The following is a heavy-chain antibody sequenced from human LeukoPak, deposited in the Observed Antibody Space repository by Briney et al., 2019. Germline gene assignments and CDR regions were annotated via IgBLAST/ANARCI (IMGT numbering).Heavy chain of an antibody. V-gene: IGHV4-61*02. CDR1: GASINSGGYY. CDR2: MYTSGST. D-gene: IGHD2-15*01. Sequence: PSETLSLTCTVSGASINSGGYYWSWIRQPAGKGLEWIGRMYTSGSTNYNPSLRSRVTISVDRSKNQVSLKLSSVTAADTAMYYCARVGCSGGSCSPPWFDPWGQGTLVTVSS. J-gene: IGHJ5*02. CDR3: ARVGCSGGSCSPPWFDP.